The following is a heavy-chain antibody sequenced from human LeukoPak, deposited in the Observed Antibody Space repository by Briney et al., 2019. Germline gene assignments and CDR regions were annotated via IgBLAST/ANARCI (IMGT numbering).Heavy chain of an antibody. CDR1: GFTFSSYA. Sequence: GGSLRLSCAASGFTFSSYAMHWVRQAPGKGLEWVAVISYDGSNKYYADSVQGRVTISRDNSKNTLYLQVSSVRAEDTAVYYCAKDSGVVAGHWYFDLWGRGTLVSVSS. CDR2: ISYDGSNK. CDR3: AKDSGVVAGHWYFDL. V-gene: IGHV3-30-3*01. D-gene: IGHD3-10*01. J-gene: IGHJ2*01.